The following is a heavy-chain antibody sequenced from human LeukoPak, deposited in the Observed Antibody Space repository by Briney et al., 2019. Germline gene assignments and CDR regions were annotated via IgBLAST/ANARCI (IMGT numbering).Heavy chain of an antibody. CDR2: ISSSGSTI. V-gene: IGHV3-48*03. J-gene: IGHJ4*02. CDR3: AREAFRSSWKKFDY. CDR1: GFTFSSYE. D-gene: IGHD6-13*01. Sequence: GGSLRLSCAASGFTFSSYEMNWVRQAPGKGLEWVPYISSSGSTIYYADSVKGRFTISRDNAKNSLYLQMNSLRAEDTAVYYCAREAFRSSWKKFDYWGQGTLVTVSS.